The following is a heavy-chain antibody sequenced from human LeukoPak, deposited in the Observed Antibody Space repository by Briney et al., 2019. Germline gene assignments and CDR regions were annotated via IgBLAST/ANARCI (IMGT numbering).Heavy chain of an antibody. CDR3: ARVFDSGSQAYFYYMDV. D-gene: IGHD3-10*01. J-gene: IGHJ6*03. CDR1: GGSIRSSSYY. Sequence: PSETLSLTCTVSGGSIRSSSYYWGWIRQPPGKGLEWIGSIYYSGSSYYNPSLKSRVTISVDTSKNQFSLKLTSVTAADTALYYCARVFDSGSQAYFYYMDVWGKGTTVTISS. CDR2: IYYSGSS. V-gene: IGHV4-39*07.